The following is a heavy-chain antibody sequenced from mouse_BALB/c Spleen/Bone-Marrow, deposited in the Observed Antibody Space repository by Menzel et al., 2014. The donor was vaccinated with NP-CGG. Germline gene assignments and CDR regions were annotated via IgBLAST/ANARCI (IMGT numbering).Heavy chain of an antibody. CDR2: INPSSGYT. J-gene: IGHJ2*01. CDR3: ARRDDGYVFFDY. CDR1: GYTFTTYM. V-gene: IGHV1S26*01. D-gene: IGHD2-3*01. Sequence: KMSCRASGYTFTTYMIHWVRQRPGQGLEWIGYINPSSGYTNYIQKFKDKATLTADKSSSTAYMQLSSLTSEDSAVYYCARRDDGYVFFDYWGQGTTLTVSS.